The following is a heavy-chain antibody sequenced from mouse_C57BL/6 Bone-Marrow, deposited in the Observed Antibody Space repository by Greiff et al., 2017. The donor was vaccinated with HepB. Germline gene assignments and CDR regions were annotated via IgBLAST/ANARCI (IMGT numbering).Heavy chain of an antibody. D-gene: IGHD1-1*01. J-gene: IGHJ2*01. V-gene: IGHV1-19*01. CDR2: INPYNGGT. Sequence: VQLQQSGPVLVKPGASVKMSCKASGYTFTDYYMNWVKQSHGKSLEWIGVINPYNGGTSYNQKFKGKATLTVDKSSSTAYMELNSLTSEDSAVYYCARSGLYYYGSNWGQGTTLTVSS. CDR1: GYTFTDYY. CDR3: ARSGLYYYGSN.